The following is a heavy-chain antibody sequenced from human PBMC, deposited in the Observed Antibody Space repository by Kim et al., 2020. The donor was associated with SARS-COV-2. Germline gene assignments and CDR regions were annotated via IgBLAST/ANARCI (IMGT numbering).Heavy chain of an antibody. D-gene: IGHD6-13*01. V-gene: IGHV3-74*01. Sequence: GGSLRLSCAASGFTLSSNWMHWVRQAPGKGLVWVSRINNDGSGTSYADSVKGRFTISRDNAKNTLYLQMNSLRVDDSALYYCARGGYSSSWTQLDYWGQGTLVTVSS. CDR3: ARGGYSSSWTQLDY. J-gene: IGHJ4*02. CDR1: GFTLSSNW. CDR2: INNDGSGT.